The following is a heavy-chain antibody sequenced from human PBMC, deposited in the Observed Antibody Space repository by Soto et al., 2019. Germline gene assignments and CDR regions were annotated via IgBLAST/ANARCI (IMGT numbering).Heavy chain of an antibody. CDR3: AKWDSSLERGGFDP. CDR1: GFTFSSSW. D-gene: IGHD6-19*01. J-gene: IGHJ5*02. Sequence: EVQLVESGGGLVQPGGSLRLSCAASGFTFSSSWMSWVRQAPGKGLEWVGNIKFDGSDKYYVDSVKGRFTISRDNGKNSLYLQMNSLRGEGTAVYYWAKWDSSLERGGFDPWGQGTLVTVSS. V-gene: IGHV3-7*01. CDR2: IKFDGSDK.